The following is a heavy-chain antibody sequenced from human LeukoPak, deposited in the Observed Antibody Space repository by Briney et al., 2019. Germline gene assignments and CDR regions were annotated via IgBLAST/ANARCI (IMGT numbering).Heavy chain of an antibody. CDR3: ARAGQYRFDY. CDR2: LNSDGSTT. CDR1: GFTFSAYW. V-gene: IGHV3-74*01. D-gene: IGHD2-2*01. Sequence: PGGSLRLSCAASGFTFSAYWMHWVRQAPGKGRVWVARLNSDGSTTDYADSVRGRFTISRDNARNTLYLQMNSLRADDTAVYYCARAGQYRFDYWGQGTLVTVSS. J-gene: IGHJ4*02.